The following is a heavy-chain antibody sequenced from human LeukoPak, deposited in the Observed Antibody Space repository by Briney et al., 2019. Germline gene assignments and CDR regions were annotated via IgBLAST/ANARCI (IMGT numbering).Heavy chain of an antibody. CDR3: AGGLVPVPTGTFDI. V-gene: IGHV3-48*03. CDR1: GFTFSSYE. CDR2: ISSSGSPI. Sequence: GGSLRLSCAASGFTFSSYEMNWVRQAPGKGLEWVSYISSSGSPIYYADSVKGRFTISRDNAKNSMYLQMSSLRAEDTAVYYCAGGLVPVPTGTFDIWGQGTMVTVSS. J-gene: IGHJ3*02. D-gene: IGHD2-2*01.